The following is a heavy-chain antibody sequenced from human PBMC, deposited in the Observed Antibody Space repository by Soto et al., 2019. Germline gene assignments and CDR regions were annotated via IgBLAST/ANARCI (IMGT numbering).Heavy chain of an antibody. Sequence: SETLSLTCAVYGGSFVGYYCSCIRQPPLKWREWIGEINHSGSTNYNPSLKSRVTISVDTSKNQFSLKLSSVTAADTAVYYCARGPSRFWSGSVAPYGMDVWGQGTTVTVSS. J-gene: IGHJ6*02. CDR2: INHSGST. CDR3: ARGPSRFWSGSVAPYGMDV. D-gene: IGHD3-3*01. V-gene: IGHV4-34*01. CDR1: GGSFVGYY.